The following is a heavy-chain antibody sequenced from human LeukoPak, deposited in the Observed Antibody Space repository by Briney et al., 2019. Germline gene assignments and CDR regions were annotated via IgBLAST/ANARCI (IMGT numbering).Heavy chain of an antibody. V-gene: IGHV3-23*01. CDR3: AKAGVTVPAANVKWFDP. D-gene: IGHD2-2*01. J-gene: IGHJ5*02. CDR2: ISGSGGST. CDR1: GFTFSSYG. Sequence: GGSLRLSCAASGFTFSSYGMTWVRQAPGKGLEWVSAISGSGGSTYYADSVKGRFTFSRDNSENTLYLQMNSLRAEDTAIYYCAKAGVTVPAANVKWFDPWGQGTLVTVSS.